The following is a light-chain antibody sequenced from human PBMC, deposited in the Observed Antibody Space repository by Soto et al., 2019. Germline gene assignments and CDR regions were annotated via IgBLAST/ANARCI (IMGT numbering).Light chain of an antibody. Sequence: EIVRTQSPANQYVSEGERATLSCSISQSVSSNSAWYQQKPGQAPRLLIYGASTRATGIPARFSGSGSGTEFTLTISSLQSEDFAVYYCQQYNNWPPYTCGQGTEVHIK. CDR2: GAS. CDR3: QQYNNWPPYT. V-gene: IGKV3-15*01. J-gene: IGKJ2*01. CDR1: QSVSSN.